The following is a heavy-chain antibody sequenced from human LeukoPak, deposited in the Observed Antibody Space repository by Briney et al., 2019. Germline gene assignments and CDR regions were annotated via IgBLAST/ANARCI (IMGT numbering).Heavy chain of an antibody. D-gene: IGHD3-10*01. CDR1: GFTVSSNY. CDR2: IYSGGST. J-gene: IGHJ5*02. CDR3: ARELRLRFYGSGIWFDP. V-gene: IGHV3-53*01. Sequence: GGSLRLCCAASGFTVSSNYMSWVRQAPGKGLEGVSVIYSGGSTYYADSVKGRFTISRDNSKNTLYLQMNSLRAEDTAVYYCARELRLRFYGSGIWFDPWGQGTLVTVSS.